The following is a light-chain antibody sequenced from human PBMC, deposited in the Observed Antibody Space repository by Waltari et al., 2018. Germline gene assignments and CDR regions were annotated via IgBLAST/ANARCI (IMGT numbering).Light chain of an antibody. CDR1: QSISSW. Sequence: DIQMTQSPSTLSASVGDRVTITCRSSQSISSWLAWYQQKQGKAPKLLIYKASSVESGVPSRFSGSGSGTEFTLTISSLQPDDFATYYCQQYNSYSGTFGQGTKVEIK. V-gene: IGKV1-5*03. CDR3: QQYNSYSGT. J-gene: IGKJ1*01. CDR2: KAS.